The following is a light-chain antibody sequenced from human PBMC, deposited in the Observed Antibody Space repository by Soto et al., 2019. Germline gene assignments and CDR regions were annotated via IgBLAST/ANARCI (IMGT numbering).Light chain of an antibody. CDR1: QSVLYSSNNKNY. CDR3: QQYYSTPWT. J-gene: IGKJ1*01. Sequence: DIVMTQSPDSLAVSLGERATINCKSSQSVLYSSNNKNYLAWYQQKPGQPPKLLIYWASTRDSGVPDRFSGSVSGTDFTLTISSLQAEDVAVYYCQQYYSTPWTFGQGTKVEIK. CDR2: WAS. V-gene: IGKV4-1*01.